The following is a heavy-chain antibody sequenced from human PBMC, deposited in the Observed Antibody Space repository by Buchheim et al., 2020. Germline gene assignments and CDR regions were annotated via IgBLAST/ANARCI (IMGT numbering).Heavy chain of an antibody. CDR3: ARGAPRDY. Sequence: EVQLVESGGGFVQPGGSLRLSCAASGFTFRSYEMNWFRQAPGKGLEWLSHISRGGSTIYYADSVKGRFTISRDNAKTSLYLQMNSLRAEDTAVYYCARGAPRDYWGQGTL. CDR1: GFTFRSYE. CDR2: ISRGGSTI. J-gene: IGHJ4*02. V-gene: IGHV3-48*03.